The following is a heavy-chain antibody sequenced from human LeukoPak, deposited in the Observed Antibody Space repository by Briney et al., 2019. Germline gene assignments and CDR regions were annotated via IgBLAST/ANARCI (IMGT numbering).Heavy chain of an antibody. V-gene: IGHV4-31*03. J-gene: IGHJ4*02. Sequence: SQTLSLTCTVSGGSISSGGHYWSWIRQHPGRGLEGIGYIYYSGSTYYNPSLKRRVTISVDTSKTQFSLKLRSVTAADTAVYYCARGPFIVVVPAAISDWGQGTLVIVSS. CDR3: ARGPFIVVVPAAISD. CDR1: GGSISSGGHY. CDR2: IYYSGST. D-gene: IGHD2-2*02.